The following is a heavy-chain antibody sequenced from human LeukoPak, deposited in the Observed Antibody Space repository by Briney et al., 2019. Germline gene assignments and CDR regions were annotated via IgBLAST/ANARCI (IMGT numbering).Heavy chain of an antibody. D-gene: IGHD6-13*01. V-gene: IGHV3-21*01. CDR2: ISSSSSYI. Sequence: GGSLRLSRAASGFTFSSYSMNWVRQAPGKGLEWVSSISSSSSYIYYADSVKGRFTISRDNAKNSLYLQMNSLRAEDTAVYYCARETAAGQISFDYWGQGTLVTVSS. CDR3: ARETAAGQISFDY. CDR1: GFTFSSYS. J-gene: IGHJ4*02.